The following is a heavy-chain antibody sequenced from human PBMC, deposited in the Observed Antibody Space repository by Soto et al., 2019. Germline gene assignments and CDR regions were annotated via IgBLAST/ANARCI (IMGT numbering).Heavy chain of an antibody. CDR3: AHYYDSSGYYDAFDI. D-gene: IGHD3-22*01. CDR1: GGSISSGGYY. CDR2: IYYSGST. V-gene: IGHV4-31*03. J-gene: IGHJ3*02. Sequence: SETLSLTCTVSGGSISSGGYYWSWIRQHPGKGLEWIEYIYYSGSTYYNPSLKSRVTISVDTSKNQFSLKLSSVTAADTAVYYCAHYYDSSGYYDAFDIWGQGTMVT.